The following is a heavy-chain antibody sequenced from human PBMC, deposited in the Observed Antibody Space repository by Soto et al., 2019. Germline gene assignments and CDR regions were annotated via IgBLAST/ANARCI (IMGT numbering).Heavy chain of an antibody. CDR1: GYTFTSYA. D-gene: IGHD3-22*01. CDR3: AREYYYDSSGYITRLYDY. V-gene: IGHV1-3*01. CDR2: INAGNGNT. Sequence: ASVKVSCKASGYTFTSYAMHWVRQAPGQRLEWMGWINAGNGNTKYSQKFQGRVTITRDTSASTAYMELSSLRSEDTAVYYCAREYYYDSSGYITRLYDYWGQGTLVTVSS. J-gene: IGHJ4*02.